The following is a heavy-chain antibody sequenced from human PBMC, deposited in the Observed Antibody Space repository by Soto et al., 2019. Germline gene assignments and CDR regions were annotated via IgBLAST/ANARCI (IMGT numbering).Heavy chain of an antibody. D-gene: IGHD3-22*01. Sequence: QLQLQESGPGLVKPSETLSLTCTVSGGSISSSSYYWGWIRQPPGKGLEWIGSIYYSGSTYYNPSLKSRVTISVDTSKNQFSLKLSSVTAADTAVYYCARLGSGYYDGDGWFDPWGQGTLVTVSS. CDR1: GGSISSSSYY. J-gene: IGHJ5*02. CDR2: IYYSGST. CDR3: ARLGSGYYDGDGWFDP. V-gene: IGHV4-39*01.